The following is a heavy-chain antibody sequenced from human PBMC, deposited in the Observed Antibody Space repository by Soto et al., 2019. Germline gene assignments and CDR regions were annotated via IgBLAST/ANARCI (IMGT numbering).Heavy chain of an antibody. CDR1: GGSISGYY. D-gene: IGHD3-10*01. CDR2: LFYGGTT. V-gene: IGHV4-39*01. Sequence: QVQLQESGPGLVKPSETLSLTCTVSGGSISGYYWTWIRQPPGKGLEWVGSLFYGGTTDYNPSLKSRLTMSLDTSKNHFSLKLRSVTAADTAVYYCARHRGPAPVYGGQGTLVTASS. CDR3: ARHRGPAPVY. J-gene: IGHJ4*02.